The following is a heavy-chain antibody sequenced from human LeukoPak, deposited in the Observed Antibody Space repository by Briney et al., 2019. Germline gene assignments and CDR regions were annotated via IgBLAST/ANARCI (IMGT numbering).Heavy chain of an antibody. CDR1: GGSSGSYY. CDR2: IYNSGNT. V-gene: IGHV4-59*01. D-gene: IGHD5-24*01. CDR3: ARPSRDGYRYTFDY. J-gene: IGHJ4*02. Sequence: PSETLSLTCTVSGGSSGSYYWSWIRQPPGKGLEWIGYIYNSGNTNYSPSLKSRVSISVDTPKNQFSLKLSSVTAADTAVYYCARPSRDGYRYTFDYWGQGILVTVSS.